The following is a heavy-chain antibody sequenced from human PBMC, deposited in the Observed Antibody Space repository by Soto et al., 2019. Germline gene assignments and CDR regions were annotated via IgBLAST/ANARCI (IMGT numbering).Heavy chain of an antibody. CDR3: ARGGMYSSGWYYFDY. CDR1: GYTFTGYY. CDR2: INPNSGGT. V-gene: IGHV1-2*02. Sequence: QVQLVQSGAEVKKPGASVKVSCKASGYTFTGYYMHWVRQAPGQGLEWMGWINPNSGGTNYAQKIQGRVTMTRYTSISTAYMELSRLRSDDTAVYYCARGGMYSSGWYYFDYWGQGTLVTVSS. D-gene: IGHD6-19*01. J-gene: IGHJ4*02.